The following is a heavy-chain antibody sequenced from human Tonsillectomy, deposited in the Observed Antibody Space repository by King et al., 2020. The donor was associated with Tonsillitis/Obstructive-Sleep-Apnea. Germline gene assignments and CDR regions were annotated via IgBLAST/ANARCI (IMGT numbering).Heavy chain of an antibody. CDR2: INHSGRT. D-gene: IGHD2-15*01. J-gene: IGHJ4*02. CDR3: ARRVVVVVAATIHYYFDY. Sequence: VQLPQWGAGLLKPSETLSLTCAVYGGSFSGYYWSWIRQPPGKGLEWIGEINHSGRTNYNPSLKSRVTISVDTSKNQFSLKLNSVTAADTAVYYCARRVVVVVAATIHYYFDYWGQGTLVTVSS. V-gene: IGHV4-34*01. CDR1: GGSFSGYY.